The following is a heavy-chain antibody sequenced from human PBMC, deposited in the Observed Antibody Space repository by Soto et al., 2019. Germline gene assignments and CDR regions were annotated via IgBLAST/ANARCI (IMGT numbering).Heavy chain of an antibody. CDR1: GGSISSSSYY. V-gene: IGHV4-39*07. D-gene: IGHD3-9*01. CDR2: IYYSGST. J-gene: IGHJ4*02. CDR3: ARSLPRVTGYPQFDS. Sequence: PSETLSLTCTVSGGSISSSSYYWGWIRQPPGKGLEWIGSIYYSGSTYYNPSLKSRVTISVDTSKNQFSLYLQMNSLKTGDTAGFYCARSLPRVTGYPQFDSWGQGTLVTVSS.